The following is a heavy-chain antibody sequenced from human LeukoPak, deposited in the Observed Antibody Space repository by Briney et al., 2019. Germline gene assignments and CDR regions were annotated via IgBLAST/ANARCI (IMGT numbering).Heavy chain of an antibody. V-gene: IGHV4-61*01. Sequence: SETLSLTCTVSGGSISSGSYYWRWIRQPPGKGLEWIGYIYYSGSTNYNPSLKSRVTISVDTSKNQFSLKLSSVTAADTAVYYCARAGVVLDAFDIWGQGTMVTVSS. CDR2: IYYSGST. D-gene: IGHD3-3*01. J-gene: IGHJ3*02. CDR3: ARAGVVLDAFDI. CDR1: GGSISSGSYY.